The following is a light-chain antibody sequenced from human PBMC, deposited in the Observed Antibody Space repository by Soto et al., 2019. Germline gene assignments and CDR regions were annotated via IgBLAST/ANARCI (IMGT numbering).Light chain of an antibody. V-gene: IGKV1-5*01. CDR3: QQFHTYWT. Sequence: DIQMTQSPYTLYASVGARVTISFRASQSINTWLAWYQQKPGKAPKLLISDASNLQSGVPSRFSGSGSGTEFTLTIISLQPDDIATYYCQQFHTYWTFGQGTKVDI. CDR1: QSINTW. J-gene: IGKJ1*01. CDR2: DAS.